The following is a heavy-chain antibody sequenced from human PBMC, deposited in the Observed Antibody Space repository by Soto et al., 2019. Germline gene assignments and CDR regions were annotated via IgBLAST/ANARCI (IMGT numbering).Heavy chain of an antibody. CDR3: AKSPFDY. CDR2: ISYDGSNK. Sequence: GGSLRLSCAASGFTFSSYGMHWVRQAPGKGLEWVAVISYDGSNKYYADSVKGRFTISRDNSKNTLYLQMNSLRAEDTAVYYCAKSPFDYWGQGTLVTVAS. CDR1: GFTFSSYG. J-gene: IGHJ4*02. V-gene: IGHV3-30*18.